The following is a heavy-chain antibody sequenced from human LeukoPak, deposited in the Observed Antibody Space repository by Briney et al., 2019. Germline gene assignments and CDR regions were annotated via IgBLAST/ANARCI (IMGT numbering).Heavy chain of an antibody. J-gene: IGHJ5*02. D-gene: IGHD3-10*01. CDR3: SRDMVRETLMYWFDP. V-gene: IGHV4-4*07. CDR2: IYGSGSS. CDR1: GASINGYF. Sequence: PSETLSLTCTVSGASINGYFWSWIRQTDGGGLEWIGRIYGSGSSNYNPPFESRVTVSSDTSKNQFSLELRSVTAADTAVYYCSRDMVRETLMYWFDPWGPGIVVTVSS.